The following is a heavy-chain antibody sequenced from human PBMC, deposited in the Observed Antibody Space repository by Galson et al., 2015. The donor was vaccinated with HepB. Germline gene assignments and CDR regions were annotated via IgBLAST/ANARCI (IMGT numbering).Heavy chain of an antibody. V-gene: IGHV1-3*01. CDR2: INAGNGNT. CDR1: GYTFTSYA. D-gene: IGHD2-2*01. J-gene: IGHJ5*02. Sequence: SVKVSCKASGYTFTSYAMHWVRQAPGQRLEWMGWINAGNGNTKYSQKFQGRVTITRDTSASTAYMELSSLRSEDTAVYYCARGGSGYSSTSCLTPMGFDPWGQGTLVTVSS. CDR3: ARGGSGYSSTSCLTPMGFDP.